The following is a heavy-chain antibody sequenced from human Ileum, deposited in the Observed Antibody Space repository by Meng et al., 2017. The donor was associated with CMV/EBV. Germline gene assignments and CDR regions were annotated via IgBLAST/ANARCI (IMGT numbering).Heavy chain of an antibody. CDR3: ARVMIRGVISDY. CDR1: GYTFTSYY. V-gene: IGHV1-46*01. Sequence: SGKASGYTFTSYYLQWVRQAPGQGLEWVGIINPRDGTTSYAQKFEGRVTMTRDTSTSTVDMELSSLKSEDTAVYYCARVMIRGVISDYWGQGTLVTVSS. D-gene: IGHD3-10*01. J-gene: IGHJ4*02. CDR2: INPRDGTT.